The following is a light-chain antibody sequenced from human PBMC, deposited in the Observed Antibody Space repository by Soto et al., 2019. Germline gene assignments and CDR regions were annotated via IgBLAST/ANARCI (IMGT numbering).Light chain of an antibody. Sequence: EIGLTQAPDTLFLSPGGRATLSCRASQSVRSNYLAWYQQKPGQAPRFLIYDASSRATGIPDRFSGSGSGTDFTLTISRLEPEDFAVYYCQQYGSSPLTFGGGTKVDIK. J-gene: IGKJ4*01. CDR2: DAS. CDR1: QSVRSNY. CDR3: QQYGSSPLT. V-gene: IGKV3-20*01.